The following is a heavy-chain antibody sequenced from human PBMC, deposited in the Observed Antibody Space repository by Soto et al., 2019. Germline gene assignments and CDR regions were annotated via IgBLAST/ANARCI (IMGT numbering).Heavy chain of an antibody. D-gene: IGHD2-21*01. V-gene: IGHV3-48*02. CDR1: GFTFSSYS. Sequence: GGSLRLSCAASGFTFSSYSMNWVRQAPGKGLEWVSYISSSSSTIYYADSVKGRFTISRDNAKNSLYLQMNSLRDEDTAVYYCARGAKGAPDYFPNWFDPWGQGTLVTVSS. CDR2: ISSSSSTI. CDR3: ARGAKGAPDYFPNWFDP. J-gene: IGHJ5*02.